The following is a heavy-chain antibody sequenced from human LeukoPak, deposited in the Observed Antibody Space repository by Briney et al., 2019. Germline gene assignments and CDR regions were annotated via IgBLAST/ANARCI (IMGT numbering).Heavy chain of an antibody. J-gene: IGHJ4*02. V-gene: IGHV3-30-3*01. D-gene: IGHD5-18*01. Sequence: PGGSLRLSCAASGFTFSTYAMHWVRQAPGKGLEWVAVISYDGSNKYYADSVKGRFTISRDNSKNTLYLQMNSLRAEDMAVYYCARVPPPIQLWWPLEYWGQGTLVTVSS. CDR3: ARVPPPIQLWWPLEY. CDR2: ISYDGSNK. CDR1: GFTFSTYA.